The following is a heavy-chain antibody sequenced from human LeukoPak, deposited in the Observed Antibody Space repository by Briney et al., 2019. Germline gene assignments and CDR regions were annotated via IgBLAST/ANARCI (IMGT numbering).Heavy chain of an antibody. CDR2: IYYSGST. CDR1: GGSISSGGYY. V-gene: IGHV4-31*03. Sequence: SETLSLTCTVSGGSISSGGYYWSWIRQHPGKGLEWIGYIYYSGSTYYNPSLKSRVTISVGTSKNQFSLKLSSVTAADTAVYYCGRVRRITMIVVDSIDYWGQGTLVTVSS. J-gene: IGHJ4*02. CDR3: GRVRRITMIVVDSIDY. D-gene: IGHD3-22*01.